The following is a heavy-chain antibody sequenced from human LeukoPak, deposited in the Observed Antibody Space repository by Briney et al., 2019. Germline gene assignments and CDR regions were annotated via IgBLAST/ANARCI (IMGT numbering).Heavy chain of an antibody. CDR1: GGSISSYY. CDR2: IYTSGST. D-gene: IGHD3-22*01. CDR3: ARRDDSSGYHKIFDY. Sequence: PSETLSLTCTVSGGSISSYYWSWIRQPAGKGLEWIGRIYTSGSTNYNPSLKSRVTMSVDTSKNQFSLKLSSLTAADTAVYFCARRDDSSGYHKIFDYWGPGTLVTVSS. V-gene: IGHV4-4*07. J-gene: IGHJ4*02.